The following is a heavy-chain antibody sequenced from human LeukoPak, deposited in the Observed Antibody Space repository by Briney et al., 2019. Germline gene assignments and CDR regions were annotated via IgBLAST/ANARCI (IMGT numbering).Heavy chain of an antibody. Sequence: GRSLRLSCAASGFTFSTYGMHWVRQAPGKGLEWVALIYYDGSNKFYADSVKGRFTVSRDNSKNTLYLRMNILRADDTGVYYCTREEVRAPLDNWGQGTLVTVSS. CDR3: TREEVRAPLDN. J-gene: IGHJ4*02. D-gene: IGHD3-10*01. V-gene: IGHV3-33*01. CDR2: IYYDGSNK. CDR1: GFTFSTYG.